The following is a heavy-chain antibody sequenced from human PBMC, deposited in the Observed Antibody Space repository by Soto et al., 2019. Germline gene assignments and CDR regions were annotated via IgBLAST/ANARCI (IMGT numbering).Heavy chain of an antibody. CDR2: INHGGST. Sequence: ETPSLARAAYGGSFSDYFLSWVRQPPGKALEWIGEINHGGSTNYNPSLKSRVTISVDTSKNQFSLKLSSVTAADTAVYFCARGSEGTNGDRVLKWFDLWGQGTLVTVSS. CDR1: GGSFSDYF. J-gene: IGHJ5*02. V-gene: IGHV4-34*01. D-gene: IGHD2-8*01. CDR3: ARGSEGTNGDRVLKWFDL.